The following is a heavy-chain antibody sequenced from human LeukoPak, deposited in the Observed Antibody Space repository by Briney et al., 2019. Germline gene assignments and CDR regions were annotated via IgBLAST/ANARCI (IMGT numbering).Heavy chain of an antibody. CDR3: AKDSYSKGDF. Sequence: PGGSLRLSCGASGFIFSKYAMSWVRQAPGKGLEWVSAISGSGVYTYYADSVKGRFTISRDNSKNMIYLQMNSLRVEDTAVYYCAKDSYSKGDFWGQGVLVTVSS. CDR2: ISGSGVYT. J-gene: IGHJ4*02. V-gene: IGHV3-23*01. D-gene: IGHD6-13*01. CDR1: GFIFSKYA.